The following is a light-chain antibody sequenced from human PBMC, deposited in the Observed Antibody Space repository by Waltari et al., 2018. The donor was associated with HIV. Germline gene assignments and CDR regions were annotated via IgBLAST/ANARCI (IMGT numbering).Light chain of an antibody. CDR3: QHANSFPLT. CDR1: QNISRW. V-gene: IGKV1-12*01. Sequence: DIQMTQFPPSVSASIGDRVTLTCRASQNISRWLAWYQQKPGKAPKLLIHAASSLQGEVPSRFSGSGSGTDFALTISSLQPEDFAIFFCQHANSFPLTFGGGTMVEIK. J-gene: IGKJ4*02. CDR2: AAS.